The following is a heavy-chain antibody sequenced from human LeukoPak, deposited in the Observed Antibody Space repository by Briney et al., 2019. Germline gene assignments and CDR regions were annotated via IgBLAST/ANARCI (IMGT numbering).Heavy chain of an antibody. CDR3: AKDLSSSWYSWFDP. V-gene: IGHV3-23*01. Sequence: SGGSLRLSCAASGFTFSSYAMSWVRQAPGKGLEWVSAISGSGGSTYYADSVKGRFTISRDNSKNTLYLQMNSLRAEDTAVYYCAKDLSSSWYSWFDPWGQGTLVTVSS. CDR1: GFTFSSYA. J-gene: IGHJ5*02. D-gene: IGHD6-13*01. CDR2: ISGSGGST.